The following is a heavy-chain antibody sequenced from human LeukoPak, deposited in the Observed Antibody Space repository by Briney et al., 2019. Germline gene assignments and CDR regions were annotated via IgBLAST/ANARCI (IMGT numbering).Heavy chain of an antibody. Sequence: GGSLRLSCAASGFTVSSNYMSWVRQAPGKGLEWVSVIHSGGSTYYADSVKGRFTISRDNSKNTLYLQMNSLRAEDTAVYYCARDRCSGGSCYSSEFGYYMDVWGKGTTVTVSS. CDR1: GFTVSSNY. CDR2: IHSGGST. V-gene: IGHV3-66*02. CDR3: ARDRCSGGSCYSSEFGYYMDV. J-gene: IGHJ6*03. D-gene: IGHD2-15*01.